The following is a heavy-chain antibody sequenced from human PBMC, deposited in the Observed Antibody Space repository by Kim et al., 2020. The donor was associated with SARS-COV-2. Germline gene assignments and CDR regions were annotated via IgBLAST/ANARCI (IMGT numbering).Heavy chain of an antibody. V-gene: IGHV3-23*01. D-gene: IGHD4-17*01. Sequence: TYYADSVKGRFTISRDSSRNTLYLQMNSLRAEDTATYYCAKDGDNGLDYWGQGTLVTVSS. CDR3: AKDGDNGLDY. CDR2: T. J-gene: IGHJ4*02.